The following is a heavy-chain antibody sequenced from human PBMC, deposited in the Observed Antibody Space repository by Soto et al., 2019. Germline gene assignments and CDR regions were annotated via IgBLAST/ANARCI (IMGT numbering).Heavy chain of an antibody. CDR3: ARGHWARIAARPFYFDY. CDR1: GGSFSGYY. Sequence: QVQLQQRGAGLLKPSETLSLTCAVYGGSFSGYYWSWIRQPPGKGLEWIGEINHSGSTNYNPSLKSRVTISVDTSKDQFSLKLSSVTDADTAVYYCARGHWARIAARPFYFDYWGQGTLVTVSS. J-gene: IGHJ4*02. D-gene: IGHD6-6*01. V-gene: IGHV4-34*01. CDR2: INHSGST.